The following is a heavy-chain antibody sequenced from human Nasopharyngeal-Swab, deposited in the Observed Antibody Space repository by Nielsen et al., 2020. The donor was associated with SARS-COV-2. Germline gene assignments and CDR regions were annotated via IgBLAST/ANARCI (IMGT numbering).Heavy chain of an antibody. CDR1: GFTFSSYG. J-gene: IGHJ6*03. CDR3: AKAMEGVIPYYMDV. Sequence: GESLKISCAASGFTFSSYGVHWVRQAPGKGLEWVAFIRYDGSNKYYADSVKGRFTISRDNSKNTLYLQMHSLRAGDTAVYYCAKAMEGVIPYYMDVWGKGTTVTVSS. V-gene: IGHV3-30*02. D-gene: IGHD3-10*01. CDR2: IRYDGSNK.